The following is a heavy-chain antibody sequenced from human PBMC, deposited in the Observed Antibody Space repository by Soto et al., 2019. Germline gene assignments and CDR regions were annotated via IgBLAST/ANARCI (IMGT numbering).Heavy chain of an antibody. CDR3: AKDDGVGTTFRIDY. J-gene: IGHJ4*02. CDR2: ISYDGSMQ. V-gene: IGHV3-30*18. CDR1: GFTFNTFA. D-gene: IGHD1-26*01. Sequence: QVQLVESGGGVVQPGGSLRLSCAASGFTFNTFAMHWVRQAPGKGLKWVEVISYDGSMQYYADSVKGRFAISRENSKKTLYLQMNSLRADDTAVYYCAKDDGVGTTFRIDYWGQGTLVAVSP.